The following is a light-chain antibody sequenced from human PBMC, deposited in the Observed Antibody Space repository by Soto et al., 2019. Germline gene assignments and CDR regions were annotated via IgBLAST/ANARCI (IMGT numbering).Light chain of an antibody. CDR2: GAT. CDR3: QQYNNWPLT. Sequence: EVVVTQSPVTLSVSPGERATLSCRASQSVSNNLAWYQQKPGQAPRPLIYGATTRATGIPARFSGSGSGTEFSLTISSLQSEDFAVYYCQQYNNWPLTFGGGTKVEIK. V-gene: IGKV3-15*01. CDR1: QSVSNN. J-gene: IGKJ4*01.